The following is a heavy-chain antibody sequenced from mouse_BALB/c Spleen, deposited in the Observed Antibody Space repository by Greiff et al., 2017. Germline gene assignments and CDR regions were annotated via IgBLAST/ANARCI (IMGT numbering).Heavy chain of an antibody. CDR1: GYTFTSYT. CDR3: ARGAVYAMDY. V-gene: IGHV1-4*02. Sequence: VQLQQSAAELARPGASVKMSCKASGYTFTSYTMHWVKQRPGQGLEWIGYINPSSGYTEYNQKFKDKTTLTADKSSSTAYMQLSSLTSEDSAVYYCARGAVYAMDYWGQGTSVTVSS. J-gene: IGHJ4*01. D-gene: IGHD3-3*01. CDR2: INPSSGYT.